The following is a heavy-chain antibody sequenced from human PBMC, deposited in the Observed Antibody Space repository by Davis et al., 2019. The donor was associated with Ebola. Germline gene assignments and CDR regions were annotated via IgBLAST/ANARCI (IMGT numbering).Heavy chain of an antibody. CDR3: AKDQGWYYGSGSYPSWYYGMDV. D-gene: IGHD3-10*01. CDR1: GFTFSSYG. J-gene: IGHJ6*02. V-gene: IGHV3-33*06. Sequence: GESLKISCAASGFTFSSYGMHWVRQAPGKGLEWVAVIWYDGSNKYYADSVKGRFTISRDNSKNTLYLQMNSLRAEDTAVYYCAKDQGWYYGSGSYPSWYYGMDVWGQGTTVTVSS. CDR2: IWYDGSNK.